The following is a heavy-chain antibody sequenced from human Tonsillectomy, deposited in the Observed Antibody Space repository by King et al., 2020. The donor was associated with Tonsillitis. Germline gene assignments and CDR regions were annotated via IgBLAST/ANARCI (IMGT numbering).Heavy chain of an antibody. D-gene: IGHD3-10*01. CDR1: GGSISSGGYS. J-gene: IGHJ3*02. V-gene: IGHV4-30-4*07. Sequence: VQLQESGPGLVKPSQTLSLTCAVSGGSISSGGYSWSWIRQPPGKGLEWIGYIYYGGRTYYNPSLKSRVTISVATSKNQFCLKMSSVTAADTDVYYCARDRSTMVRGLDAFDIWGQGTMVTVSS. CDR2: IYYGGRT. CDR3: ARDRSTMVRGLDAFDI.